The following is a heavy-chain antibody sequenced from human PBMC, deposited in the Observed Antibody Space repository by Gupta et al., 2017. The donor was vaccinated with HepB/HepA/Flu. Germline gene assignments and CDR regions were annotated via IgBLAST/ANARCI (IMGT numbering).Heavy chain of an antibody. CDR1: GYTLTELS. D-gene: IGHD6-13*01. Sequence: QVQLVQSGAEVKKPGASVKVSCKVSGYTLTELSMHWVRQAPGKGLEWMGGFDPEDGETIYAQKFHGRGTMTEDTSTDTAYMVLSSLRSEDTAVYYCATDPPYSSILYYYYYGMDVWGQGTTVTVSS. CDR3: ATDPPYSSILYYYYYGMDV. J-gene: IGHJ6*02. V-gene: IGHV1-24*01. CDR2: FDPEDGET.